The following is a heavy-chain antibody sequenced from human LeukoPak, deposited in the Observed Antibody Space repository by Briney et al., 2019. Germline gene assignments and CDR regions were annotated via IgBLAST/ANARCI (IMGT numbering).Heavy chain of an antibody. J-gene: IGHJ4*02. V-gene: IGHV3-7*01. CDR2: IKEDGSES. D-gene: IGHD6-19*01. Sequence: GGSLRLSCGASGFIFSTYWMSWVRQAPGKGLEWVANIKEDGSESHYVDSVKGRFTISRDNAKNTVYLQMNSLRAEDTAVYYCARWYSSGWYSDYWGQGTLVTVSS. CDR1: GFIFSTYW. CDR3: ARWYSSGWYSDY.